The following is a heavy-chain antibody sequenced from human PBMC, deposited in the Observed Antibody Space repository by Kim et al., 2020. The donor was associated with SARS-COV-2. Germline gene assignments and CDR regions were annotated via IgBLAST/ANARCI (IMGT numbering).Heavy chain of an antibody. CDR2: ISYDGSTK. Sequence: GGSLRLSCAASGFTFSGYAMYWVRQAPGKGLEWVAVISYDGSTKYNGDSVKGRFTISRDNSKNTLYLQMTSLRPDDTAVYYCARSPGGPTGYYHDYWGRGTLVTVSS. V-gene: IGHV3-30-3*01. J-gene: IGHJ4*02. D-gene: IGHD2-15*01. CDR1: GFTFSGYA. CDR3: ARSPGGPTGYYHDY.